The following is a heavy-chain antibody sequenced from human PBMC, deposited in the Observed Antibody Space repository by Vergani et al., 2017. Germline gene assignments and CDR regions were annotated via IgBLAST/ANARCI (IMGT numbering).Heavy chain of an antibody. V-gene: IGHV6-1*01. CDR1: GDSVSSNSAA. CDR3: ARTTSEWLPANYFDY. D-gene: IGHD5-12*01. Sequence: QVQLQQSGPGLVKPSQTLTLTCAISGDSVSSNSAAWNWIRQSPSRGLEWLGRTYYRSKWYNDYAVSVKSRITFNPDKSKSQCSLQLNSATPEATAVYYCARTTSEWLPANYFDYWGQGSLVTVSS. J-gene: IGHJ4*02. CDR2: TYYRSKWYN.